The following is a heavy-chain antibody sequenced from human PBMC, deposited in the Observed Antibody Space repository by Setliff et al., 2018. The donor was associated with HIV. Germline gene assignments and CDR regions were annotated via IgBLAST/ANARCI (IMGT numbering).Heavy chain of an antibody. V-gene: IGHV4-39*07. CDR1: DGSTRTSSYY. J-gene: IGHJ4*02. CDR3: ARLGDYDSSGYSWFDY. CDR2: VYYSGST. Sequence: SETLSLTCTVSDGSTRTSSYYWGWIRQAPGKGLEWIGSVYYSGSTYYNPSLKSRVTISVDTSKNQFSLKLTSVTAADTAVYYCARLGDYDSSGYSWFDYWGQGTLVTVSS. D-gene: IGHD3-22*01.